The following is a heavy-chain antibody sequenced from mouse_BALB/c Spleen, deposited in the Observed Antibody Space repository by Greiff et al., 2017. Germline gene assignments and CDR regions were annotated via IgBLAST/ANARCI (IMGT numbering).Heavy chain of an antibody. J-gene: IGHJ3*01. CDR3: AREWFAY. CDR2: IHPSDSDT. Sequence: QVQLQQPGAELVRPGASVKLSCKASGYSFTSYWMNWVKQRPGQGLEWIGMIHPSDSDTRLNQKFKDKATLTVDKSSSTAYMQLSSPTSEDSAVYYCAREWFAYWGQGTLVTVSA. CDR1: GYSFTSYW. V-gene: IGHV1-74*01.